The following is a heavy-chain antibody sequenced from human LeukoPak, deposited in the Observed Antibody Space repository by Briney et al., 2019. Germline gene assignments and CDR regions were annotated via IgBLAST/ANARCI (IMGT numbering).Heavy chain of an antibody. CDR3: ARGRCSSTTCQVDY. CDR1: GFTFSSYT. Sequence: GGSLRLSCAASGFTFSSYTMNWVRLAPGKGLEWVSSISRSNIYKYYADSVKGRFTISRDNAKNSLYLQMNSLRAEDTSVYYCARGRCSSTTCQVDYWGQGTLVTVSS. CDR2: ISRSNIYK. J-gene: IGHJ4*02. D-gene: IGHD2-2*01. V-gene: IGHV3-21*01.